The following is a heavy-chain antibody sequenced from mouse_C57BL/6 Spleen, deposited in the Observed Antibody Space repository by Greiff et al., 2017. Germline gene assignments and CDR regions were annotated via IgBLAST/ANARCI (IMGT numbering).Heavy chain of an antibody. Sequence: EVKLQESGGGLVQPKGSLKLSCAASGFSFNTYAMNWVRQAPGKGLEWVARIRSKSNNYATYYADSVKDRFTISRDDSESMLYLQMNNLKTEDTAMYYCVRHHSNYPFDYWGQGTTLTVSS. CDR1: GFSFNTYA. J-gene: IGHJ2*01. V-gene: IGHV10-1*01. CDR2: IRSKSNNYAT. CDR3: VRHHSNYPFDY. D-gene: IGHD2-5*01.